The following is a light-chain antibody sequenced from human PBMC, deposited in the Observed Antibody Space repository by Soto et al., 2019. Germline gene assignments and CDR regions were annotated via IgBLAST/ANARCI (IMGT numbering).Light chain of an antibody. CDR3: SSSTSSSTLGV. Sequence: QSALTQPASVSGSPGQSITISCTGTSSDVGGYNYVSWYQQHPGKAPKLMIYDVSNRPSGVSNRFSGSKSGNTASLTISGLQAADDADYYCSSSTSSSTLGVFGGGTKLTVL. CDR1: SSDVGGYNY. V-gene: IGLV2-14*01. J-gene: IGLJ2*01. CDR2: DVS.